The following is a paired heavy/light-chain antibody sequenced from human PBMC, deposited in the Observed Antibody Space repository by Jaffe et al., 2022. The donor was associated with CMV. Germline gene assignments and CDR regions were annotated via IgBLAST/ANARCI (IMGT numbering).Light chain of an antibody. V-gene: IGKV3-15*01. J-gene: IGKJ2*01. Sequence: EIVMTQSPATLSVSPGERATLSCRASQSISSNLAWYQLKPGQAPRLLIYGASTRATGIPARFSGSGSGTEFTLTISSLQSEDFAVYYCQQYYNWPPVMYTFGQGTKLEIK. CDR1: QSISSN. CDR2: GAS. CDR3: QQYYNWPPVMYT.
Heavy chain of an antibody. CDR1: GFTFDEYT. D-gene: IGHD5-12*01. Sequence: EVHLVESGGVVVQPGGSLRLSCAASGFTFDEYTMHWVRQAPGKGLEWVSLITWDGESTYSADSVKGRFTISRDNSKNSLYLQMNSLRTEDTALYYCAIEKYKYFQHWGQGTLVTVSS. J-gene: IGHJ1*01. V-gene: IGHV3-43*01. CDR2: ITWDGEST. CDR3: AIEKYKYFQH.